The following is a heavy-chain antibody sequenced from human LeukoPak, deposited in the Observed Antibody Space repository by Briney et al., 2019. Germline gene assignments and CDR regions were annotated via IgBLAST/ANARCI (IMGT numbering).Heavy chain of an antibody. CDR3: ATGSMTTRYYYYFHMDV. D-gene: IGHD4-11*01. CDR1: GGSINSTRYY. Sequence: SETLSLTCTVSGGSINSTRYYWGWIRQPPGKGLEWIGSIYYSGDTHYNPSLRSRVTISVDTSKNQFSLRIHSMTAADTSFYYCATGSMTTRYYYYFHMDVWGTGTTVTVSS. V-gene: IGHV4-39*01. CDR2: IYYSGDT. J-gene: IGHJ6*03.